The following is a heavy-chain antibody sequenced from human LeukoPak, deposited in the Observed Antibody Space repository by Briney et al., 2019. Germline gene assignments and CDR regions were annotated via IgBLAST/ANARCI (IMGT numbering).Heavy chain of an antibody. CDR3: AKEDTATSHDYYYGMDV. CDR2: ISWNSGSI. V-gene: IGHV3-9*01. CDR1: GFTFDDYA. Sequence: GRSLRLSCAASGFTFDDYAMHCVRQAPGKGLEWVSGISWNSGSIGYADSVKGRFTISRDNAKNSLYLQMNSLRAEDTALYYCAKEDTATSHDYYYGMDVWGQGTTVTVSS. D-gene: IGHD5-18*01. J-gene: IGHJ6*02.